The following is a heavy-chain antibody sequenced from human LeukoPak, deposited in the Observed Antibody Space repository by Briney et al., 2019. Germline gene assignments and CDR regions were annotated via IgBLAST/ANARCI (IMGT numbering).Heavy chain of an antibody. CDR2: INPDSGGT. Sequence: ASVKVSCKASGYTFTGYYIHWVRQAPGQGLEWMGWINPDSGGTNYAQKFQGRVTMTWDTSISTAYMEPSRLRSDDTAVYYCARDLDSGSYHWGQGTLVTVSS. V-gene: IGHV1-2*02. J-gene: IGHJ5*02. D-gene: IGHD1-26*01. CDR3: ARDLDSGSYH. CDR1: GYTFTGYY.